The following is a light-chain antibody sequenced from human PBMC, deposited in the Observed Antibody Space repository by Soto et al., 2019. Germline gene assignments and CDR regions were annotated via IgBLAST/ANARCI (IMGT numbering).Light chain of an antibody. CDR1: SSNIGSTT. Sequence: QAVVTQPPSASGTPGQRVTIACSGSSSNIGSTTVKWYQQLPGTAPKLLIYNNNQRPSGVPDRFSVSKSGTSVSLAISELQSEDEADSYCAAWDDSLNGVVFGGATKLTVL. CDR3: AAWDDSLNGVV. V-gene: IGLV1-44*01. J-gene: IGLJ3*02. CDR2: NNN.